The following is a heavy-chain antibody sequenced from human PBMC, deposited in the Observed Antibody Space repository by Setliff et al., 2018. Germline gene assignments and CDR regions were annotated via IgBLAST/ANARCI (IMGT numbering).Heavy chain of an antibody. V-gene: IGHV4-59*11. CDR1: GGSISSHY. CDR3: VRSYYYDSNGYCYDY. CDR2: IYYSGST. J-gene: IGHJ4*02. Sequence: PSETLSLTCTVSGGSISSHYWRWIRQPPGKGLEWIGYIYYSGSTNYNPSPKSRGTISVHTSKNQFALTLSSVTAADTAGYYCVRSYYYDSNGYCYDYWGQGTLVTVSS. D-gene: IGHD3-22*01.